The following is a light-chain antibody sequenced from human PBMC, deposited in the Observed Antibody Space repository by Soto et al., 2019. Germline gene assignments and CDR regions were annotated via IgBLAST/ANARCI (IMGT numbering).Light chain of an antibody. V-gene: IGKV3-20*01. Sequence: PSTLSLSPGERATLSFRASQSVSNNYLAWYQQKPGQAPRLLIYGASNRATGIPDRFSGSGSGTDFTLTISRLEPEDFAVYYCQQYGSSGTFGQGTKVDIK. J-gene: IGKJ1*01. CDR3: QQYGSSGT. CDR2: GAS. CDR1: QSVSNNY.